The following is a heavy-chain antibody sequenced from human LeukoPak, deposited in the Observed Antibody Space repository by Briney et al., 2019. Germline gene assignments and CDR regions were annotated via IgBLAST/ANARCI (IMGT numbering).Heavy chain of an antibody. D-gene: IGHD5-12*01. V-gene: IGHV3-33*01. CDR2: IWYDGGNK. J-gene: IGHJ4*02. CDR1: GFTFSSYG. CDR3: VRDPYDAY. Sequence: GTSLRLSCAASGFTFSSYGTHWVRQAPGKGLEWVAVIWYDGGNKLYGDSVKGRFTISRDNSKNTVYLQMNSLRVEDTAVYYCVRDPYDAYWGQGTLVTVSS.